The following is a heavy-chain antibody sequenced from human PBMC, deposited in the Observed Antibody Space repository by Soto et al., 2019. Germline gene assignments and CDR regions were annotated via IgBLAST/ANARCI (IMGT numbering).Heavy chain of an antibody. CDR3: AKPPTTYGPAEDAFDI. D-gene: IGHD1-1*01. CDR2: ISYDGSNK. Sequence: PGGSLRLSCAASGFTFSSYGMHWVRQAPGKGLEWVAVISYDGSNKYYADSVKGRFTISRDNSKNTLYLQMNSLRAEDTAVYYCAKPPTTYGPAEDAFDIWGQGTMVTVSS. CDR1: GFTFSSYG. J-gene: IGHJ3*02. V-gene: IGHV3-30*18.